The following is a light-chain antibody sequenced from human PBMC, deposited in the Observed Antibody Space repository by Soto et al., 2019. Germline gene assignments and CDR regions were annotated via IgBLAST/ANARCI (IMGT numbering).Light chain of an antibody. CDR1: ISNLGSNF. V-gene: IGLV1-47*01. J-gene: IGLJ3*02. CDR2: RND. CDR3: AAWDDSLSGVV. Sequence: QSALTQPPSASGTPGQRVTISCSGSISNLGSNFVFWYQQLPGAAPKLLISRNDQRPSGVPDRFSGSKSGSSASLAISGLRSEDEADYHCAAWDDSLSGVVFGGGTQLTV.